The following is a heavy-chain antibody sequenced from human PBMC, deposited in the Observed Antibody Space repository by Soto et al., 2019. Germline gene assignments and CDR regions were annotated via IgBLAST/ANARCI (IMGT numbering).Heavy chain of an antibody. CDR3: ARSSFYKYVNFDY. CDR1: GYTFTSYA. D-gene: IGHD3-10*01. J-gene: IGHJ4*02. CDR2: INAGNGNT. V-gene: IGHV1-3*01. Sequence: ASVKVSCKASGYTFTSYAMHWVRQAPGQRLEWMGWINAGNGNTKYSQKFQGRVTITRDTSASTAYMELSSLRSEDTAVYYCARSSFYKYVNFDYWGQGTLVTVSS.